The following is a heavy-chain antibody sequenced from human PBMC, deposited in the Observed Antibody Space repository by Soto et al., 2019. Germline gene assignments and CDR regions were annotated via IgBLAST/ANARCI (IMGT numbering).Heavy chain of an antibody. Sequence: QVPLVQSGAEVKKPGASVMVSCKASGYTFTSYDINWVRQATGQGLEWMGWMNPNSGNTGYAQKFQGRVTMTRNTSISTAYMELSSLRSEDTAVYYCARGGGVQAAAGVMGNYWGQGTLVTVSS. J-gene: IGHJ4*02. CDR1: GYTFTSYD. V-gene: IGHV1-8*01. CDR3: ARGGGVQAAAGVMGNY. CDR2: MNPNSGNT. D-gene: IGHD6-13*01.